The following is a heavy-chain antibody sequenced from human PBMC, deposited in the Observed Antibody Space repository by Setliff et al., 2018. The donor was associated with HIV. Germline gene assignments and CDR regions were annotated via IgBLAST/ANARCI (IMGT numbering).Heavy chain of an antibody. J-gene: IGHJ1*01. CDR2: ISAYSGNT. Sequence: GASVKVSCKASGYTFTSYGISWVRQAPGQGLEWMGWISAYSGNTNYAQKLQGRVTMTTDTSTSTAYMELRSLRSDDTAVYYCARDQVLGGRAFSYASNWGQGTLVTVSS. V-gene: IGHV1-18*01. CDR3: ARDQVLGGRAFSYASN. CDR1: GYTFTSYG. D-gene: IGHD3-3*02.